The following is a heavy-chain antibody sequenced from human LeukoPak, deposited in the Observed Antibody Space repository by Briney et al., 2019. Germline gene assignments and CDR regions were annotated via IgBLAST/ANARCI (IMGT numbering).Heavy chain of an antibody. D-gene: IGHD3-10*01. Sequence: ASVKVSCNVSGYTLTELSMHWVRQAPGQGLEWMGWINPNSGGTNYAQKFQGRVTMTRDTSISTAYMELSRLRSDDTAVYYCAGDRFGELLPDYWGQGTLVTVSS. CDR3: AGDRFGELLPDY. CDR2: INPNSGGT. J-gene: IGHJ4*02. CDR1: GYTLTELS. V-gene: IGHV1-2*02.